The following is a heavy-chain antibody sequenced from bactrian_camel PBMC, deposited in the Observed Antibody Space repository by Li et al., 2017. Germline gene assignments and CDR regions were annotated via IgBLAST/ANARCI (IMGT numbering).Heavy chain of an antibody. D-gene: IGHD2*01. CDR3: VRRSDCSGRYCPTYDFRY. CDR1: GFTFGAAW. Sequence: VQLVESGGVTVQPGGSLRISCATSGFTFGAAWMHWVRQAPGKGLEWVSSISTGDGQTNSAESVKGRFTISKDNTKSTVYLQMNSLKPEDTAVYYCVRRSDCSGRYCPTYDFRYWGQGTQVTVS. CDR2: ISTGDGQT. V-gene: IGHV3S19*01. J-gene: IGHJ6*01.